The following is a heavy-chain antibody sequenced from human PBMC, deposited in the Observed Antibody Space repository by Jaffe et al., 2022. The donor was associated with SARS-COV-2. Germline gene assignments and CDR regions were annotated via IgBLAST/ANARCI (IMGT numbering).Heavy chain of an antibody. CDR1: GFTFSDYY. D-gene: IGHD3-9*01. J-gene: IGHJ4*02. CDR3: ARDHGTLSAGRRTSRYDWLSGLGGY. Sequence: QVQLVESGGGLVKPGGSLRLSCAASGFTFSDYYMSWIRQAPGKGLEWVSYISSSGSTIYYADSVKGRFTISRDNAKNSLYLQMNSLRAEDTAVYYCARDHGTLSAGRRTSRYDWLSGLGGYWGQGTLVTVSS. V-gene: IGHV3-11*01. CDR2: ISSSGSTI.